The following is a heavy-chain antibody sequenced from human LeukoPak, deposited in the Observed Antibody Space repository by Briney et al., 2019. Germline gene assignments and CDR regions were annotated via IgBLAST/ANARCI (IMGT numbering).Heavy chain of an antibody. Sequence: ASVKVSCKASGGTFSSYAISWVRQAPGQGLEWMGGTIPIFGTANYAQKFQGRVTITADESTSTAYMELSSLRSEDTAVYYCATSYGDYPFYYGMDVWGQGTTVTVSS. V-gene: IGHV1-69*13. CDR3: ATSYGDYPFYYGMDV. J-gene: IGHJ6*02. CDR2: TIPIFGTA. CDR1: GGTFSSYA. D-gene: IGHD4-17*01.